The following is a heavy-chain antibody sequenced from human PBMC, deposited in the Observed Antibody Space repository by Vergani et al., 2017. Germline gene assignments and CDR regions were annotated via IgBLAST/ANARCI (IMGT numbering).Heavy chain of an antibody. CDR3: ARVNTETNGHLYYYYYMDV. V-gene: IGHV4-34*01. CDR2: IDHTGRP. CDR1: GGSFTSYH. Sequence: QVQLQQWGGGLLKPSETLSLTCVVNGGSFTSYHWTWIRQSPGEGLEWVGDIDHTGRPDYNPSLKSRLTMSVDKSRNQFSLTINSVTATDPAIYFCARVNTETNGHLYYYYYMDVWGQGTAVTVS. D-gene: IGHD4-11*01. J-gene: IGHJ6*03.